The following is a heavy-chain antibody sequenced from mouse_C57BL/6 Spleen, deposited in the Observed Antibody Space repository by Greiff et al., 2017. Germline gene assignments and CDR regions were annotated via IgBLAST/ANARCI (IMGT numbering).Heavy chain of an antibody. CDR3: TRRYYGNSFAY. V-gene: IGHV1-15*01. CDR1: GYTFTDYE. Sequence: VQLQQSGAELVRPGASVTLSCKASGYTFTDYEMHWVKQTPVHGLEWIGAIDPETGGTAYNQKFKGKAILTADKSSSTAYMELRSLTSEDSAVYYCTRRYYGNSFAYWGQWTLVTVSA. CDR2: IDPETGGT. D-gene: IGHD2-1*01. J-gene: IGHJ3*01.